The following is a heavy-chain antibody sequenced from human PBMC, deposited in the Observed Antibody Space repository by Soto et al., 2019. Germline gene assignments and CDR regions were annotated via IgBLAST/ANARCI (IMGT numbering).Heavy chain of an antibody. CDR3: ASGAFQHSSSWYRVLYYYYGMDV. Sequence: SVKVSCKASGGTFSSYAISWVRQAPGQGLEWMGGIIPIFGTANYAQKFQGRVTITADESTSTAYMELSSLRSEDTAVYYCASGAFQHSSSWYRVLYYYYGMDVWGQGTTVTVSS. CDR1: GGTFSSYA. D-gene: IGHD6-13*01. CDR2: IIPIFGTA. V-gene: IGHV1-69*13. J-gene: IGHJ6*02.